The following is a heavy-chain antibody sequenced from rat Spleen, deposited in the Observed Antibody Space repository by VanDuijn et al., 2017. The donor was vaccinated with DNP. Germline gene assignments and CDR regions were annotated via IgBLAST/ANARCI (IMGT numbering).Heavy chain of an antibody. CDR1: GFSLTNYH. CDR2: IWSDGDT. J-gene: IGHJ4*01. CDR3: ARDLIIRDTTSAMDA. V-gene: IGHV2-32*01. D-gene: IGHD4-3*01. Sequence: QVQLKESGPGLVQPSQTLSLTCTVSGFSLTNYHVHWVRQPPGKGLEWMGVIWSDGDTSYNSALKSRLSISRDTSKSQVFLKMNSLQTEDTATYYCARDLIIRDTTSAMDAWGQGTSVTVSS.